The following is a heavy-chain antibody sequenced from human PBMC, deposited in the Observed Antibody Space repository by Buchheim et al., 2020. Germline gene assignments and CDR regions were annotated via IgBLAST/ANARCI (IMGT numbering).Heavy chain of an antibody. CDR2: ISGSGGST. CDR3: ATSPRAYCGGDCYESFAFDI. V-gene: IGHV3-23*01. J-gene: IGHJ3*02. CDR1: GFTFSSYA. D-gene: IGHD2-21*02. Sequence: EVQLLESGGGLVQPGGSLRPSCAASGFTFSSYAMSWVRQAPGKGLEWVSAISGSGGSTYYADSVKGRFTISRDNSKNTLYLQMNSLRAEDTAVYYCATSPRAYCGGDCYESFAFDIWGQGT.